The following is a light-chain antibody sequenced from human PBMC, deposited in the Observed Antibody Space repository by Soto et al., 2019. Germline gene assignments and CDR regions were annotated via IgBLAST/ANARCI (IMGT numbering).Light chain of an antibody. V-gene: IGLV1-40*01. CDR1: SSYIGAGYD. CDR3: QSYDSSLSGSV. J-gene: IGLJ3*02. Sequence: QSVLTQPPSVSGAPGQRVTISCTGTSSYIGAGYDVHWYQQLPGTAPKLLIYGNSNRPSGVPDRFSGSKSGTSVSLAIPGLEAEDEADYSCQSYDSSLSGSVFGGGTKLTVL. CDR2: GNS.